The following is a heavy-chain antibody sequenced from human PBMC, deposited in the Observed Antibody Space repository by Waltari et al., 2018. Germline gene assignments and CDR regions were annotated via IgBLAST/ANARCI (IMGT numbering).Heavy chain of an antibody. CDR1: GYTFTAYH. J-gene: IGHJ4*02. CDR2: SNSISGDR. V-gene: IGHV1-2*02. CDR3: AREGLTGRGFDY. Sequence: QVQLVQSGAEVKKPGASVKVSCKTSGYTFTAYHMQWVRQAPGQGLEWMGGSNSISGDRGYAQKFLGRVTMTRDTSVSTIYMELSGLKSDDTAVYYCAREGLTGRGFDYWGQGTLVTVSS. D-gene: IGHD3-10*01.